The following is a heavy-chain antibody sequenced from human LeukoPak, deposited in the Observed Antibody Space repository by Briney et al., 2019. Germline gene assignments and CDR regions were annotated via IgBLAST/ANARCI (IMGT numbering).Heavy chain of an antibody. V-gene: IGHV3-7*01. CDR2: IKQDGSEK. D-gene: IGHD6-13*01. CDR3: ARVRSSSWYYYYYYMDV. J-gene: IGHJ6*03. Sequence: GGSLRLSCAASGFTFSSYEMSWVRQGPGKGLEWVANIKQDGSEKYYVDSVKGRFTISRDNAKNSLYLQMNGLRVEDTAVYYCARVRSSSWYYYYYYMDVWGKGTTVTV. CDR1: GFTFSSYE.